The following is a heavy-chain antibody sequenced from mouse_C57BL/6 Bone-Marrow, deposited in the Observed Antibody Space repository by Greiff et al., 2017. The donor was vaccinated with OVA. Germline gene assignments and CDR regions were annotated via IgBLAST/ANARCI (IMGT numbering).Heavy chain of an antibody. V-gene: IGHV1-54*01. D-gene: IGHD2-3*01. CDR1: GYAFTNYL. CDR3: ARPDGYWYCDV. J-gene: IGHJ1*03. CDR2: INPGSGGT. Sequence: QVQLQQSGAELVRPGTSVKVSCKASGYAFTNYLIEWVKQRPGQGLEWIGVINPGSGGTNYNEKFKGKATLTADKSSSTAYMQRSSLTSEDSAVCFCARPDGYWYCDVWGTGTTVTVSS.